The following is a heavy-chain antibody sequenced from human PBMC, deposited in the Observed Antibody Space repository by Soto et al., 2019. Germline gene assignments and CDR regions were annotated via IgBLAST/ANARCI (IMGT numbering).Heavy chain of an antibody. D-gene: IGHD1-26*01. J-gene: IGHJ6*02. Sequence: SETLSLTNTVSGGFISRSCCYWGWIRQPTGKGLEWIGSIYYSGSTYYNPSLKSRVTISVDTSKNQFSLKLSSVNAEDTHVYYCARRSDYYQYYYGMEVWGQGTTVT. CDR2: IYYSGST. CDR1: GGFISRSCCY. V-gene: IGHV4-39*01. CDR3: ARRSDYYQYYYGMEV.